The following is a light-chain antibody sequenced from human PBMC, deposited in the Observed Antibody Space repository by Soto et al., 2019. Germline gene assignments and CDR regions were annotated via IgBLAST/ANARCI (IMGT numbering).Light chain of an antibody. J-gene: IGLJ3*02. Sequence: SYELTQPPSVSVSPGQTARITCSGDALPKQFASWYQQKAGQAPMLVIYKDNERPSGIPERFSGSSSGTTVTLTISGVQAEDEADYYCQSADSSGTFLWVFGGGTKVTVL. CDR3: QSADSSGTFLWV. CDR1: ALPKQF. V-gene: IGLV3-25*03. CDR2: KDN.